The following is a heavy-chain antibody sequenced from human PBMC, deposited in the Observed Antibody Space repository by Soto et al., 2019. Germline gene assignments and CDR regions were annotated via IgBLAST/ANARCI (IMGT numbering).Heavy chain of an antibody. V-gene: IGHV3-23*01. J-gene: IGHJ5*02. CDR2: ITTSDDIA. CDR3: TKGDSSGYFDPSTGYSTPDH. D-gene: IGHD3-3*01. CDR1: GFIFKDFA. Sequence: EVQLFESGGGLVEPGESLRLSCAASGFIFKDFAMSWVRQAPGKGLEWVSTITTSDDIAYSADSVRGRFTISRDNSANPVFLQMDSLRGDDTATYYCTKGDSSGYFDPSTGYSTPDHWGQGTLVTVSS.